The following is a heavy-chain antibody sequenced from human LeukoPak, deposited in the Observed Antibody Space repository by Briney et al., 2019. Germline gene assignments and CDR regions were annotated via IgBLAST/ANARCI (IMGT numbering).Heavy chain of an antibody. V-gene: IGHV3-23*01. CDR2: INGGNT. Sequence: GGSLRLSCAASGFTFINHAMSWVRQAPGEGLEWISAINGGNTYYADSVKGRFTISRDNSKNMLYLQMNSLRAEDTAVYYCAKEAIGYSFSECWGQGTLVTV. D-gene: IGHD1-26*01. CDR3: AKEAIGYSFSEC. J-gene: IGHJ4*02. CDR1: GFTFINHA.